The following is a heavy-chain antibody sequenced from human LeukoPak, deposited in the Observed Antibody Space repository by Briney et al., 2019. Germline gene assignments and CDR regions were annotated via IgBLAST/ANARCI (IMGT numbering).Heavy chain of an antibody. V-gene: IGHV4-4*07. CDR2: IFTSGST. CDR3: AREINHDYGSGSYYNFFDY. D-gene: IGHD3-10*01. J-gene: IGHJ4*02. CDR1: GGSISSYY. Sequence: PSETLSLTCTVSGGSISSYYWSWIRQPAGKGLEWIGRIFTSGSTNYNPSLKSRVTMSVDTSKNQFSLKLSSVTAADTAVYYCAREINHDYGSGSYYNFFDYWGQGTLVTASS.